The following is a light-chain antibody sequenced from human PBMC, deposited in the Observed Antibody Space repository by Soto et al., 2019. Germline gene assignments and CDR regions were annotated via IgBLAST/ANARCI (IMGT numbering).Light chain of an antibody. CDR2: EVT. CDR3: SSYTGSSTHYV. Sequence: QSVLTQPPSASGSPGQSVTISCTGTSSDVGGYNYVSWYQQHPGKAPKLMIYEVTKRPSGVPDRFSGSKSASTASLTVSGLQAEDEADYYCSSYTGSSTHYVFGTGTKVTVL. V-gene: IGLV2-8*01. CDR1: SSDVGGYNY. J-gene: IGLJ1*01.